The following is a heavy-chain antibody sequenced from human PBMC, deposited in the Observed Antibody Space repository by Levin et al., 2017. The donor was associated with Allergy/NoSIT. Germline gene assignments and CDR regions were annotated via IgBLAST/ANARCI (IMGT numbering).Heavy chain of an antibody. J-gene: IGHJ4*02. Sequence: SETLSLTCTVSGDSVNRGDNYWNWIRQPPGTGLEWVGCIHSSGTTYYKSSLRSRLIISMDTSKKQVSLRLRSATAADTAVYFCARDRPQGYYESIGFPDWGRGIQVIVTS. V-gene: IGHV4-30-4*01. D-gene: IGHD3-22*01. CDR2: IHSSGTT. CDR1: GDSVNRGDNY. CDR3: ARDRPQGYYESIGFPD.